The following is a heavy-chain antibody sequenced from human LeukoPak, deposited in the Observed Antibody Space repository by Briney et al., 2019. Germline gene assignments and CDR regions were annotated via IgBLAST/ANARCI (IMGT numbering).Heavy chain of an antibody. CDR1: GFTFSTCS. D-gene: IGHD6-19*01. CDR3: ASGTYSSGWLPFDY. CDR2: ISGSSYHI. V-gene: IGHV3-21*01. J-gene: IGHJ4*02. Sequence: GGSLRLSCAASGFTFSTCSMKWVRQAPGKALEWVSSISGSSYHIYYADSVKGRFTISRDNANNLLYLQMNSLRAEDTAVYYCASGTYSSGWLPFDYWGQGTLVTVSS.